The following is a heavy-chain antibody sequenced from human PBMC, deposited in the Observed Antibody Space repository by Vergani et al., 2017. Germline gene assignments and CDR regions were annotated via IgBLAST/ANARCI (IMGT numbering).Heavy chain of an antibody. CDR3: AKMGSVVVTEVAYYFDY. CDR1: GFTLRSMG. Sequence: QVQLVESGGGVVQPGGPPRLSCTASGFTLRSMGMNWARKAQGKGLEWVAFIWFYGSKTYYVDSVKGRFTISRDNSKNTLFLQMNSLRPEDTAIYYCAKMGSVVVTEVAYYFDYWGQGTLVTVSS. J-gene: IGHJ4*02. V-gene: IGHV3-30*02. CDR2: IWFYGSKT. D-gene: IGHD2-21*02.